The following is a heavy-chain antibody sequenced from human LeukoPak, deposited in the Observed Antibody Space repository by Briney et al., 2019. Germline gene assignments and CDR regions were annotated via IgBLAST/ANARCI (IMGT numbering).Heavy chain of an antibody. V-gene: IGHV4-59*01. CDR2: IYYSGST. D-gene: IGHD5-24*01. CDR3: AREPGRQYYFDY. Sequence: TPSETLSLTCTVSGGSISSYYWSWIRQPPGKGLEWIGYIYYSGSTNYNPSLKSRVTISVDTSKNQFSLKLSSVTAADTAVYYCAREPGRQYYFDYWGQGTLVTVSS. CDR1: GGSISSYY. J-gene: IGHJ4*02.